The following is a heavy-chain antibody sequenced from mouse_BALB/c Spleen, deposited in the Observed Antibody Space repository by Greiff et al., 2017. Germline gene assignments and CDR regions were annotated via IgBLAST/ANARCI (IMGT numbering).Heavy chain of an antibody. J-gene: IGHJ4*01. CDR3: ARDDTTATYAMDY. Sequence: EVKLVESGGGLVKPGGSLKLSCAASGFTFSSYAMSWVRQTPEKRLEWVASISSGGSTYYPDSVKGRFTISRDNARNILYLQMSSLRSEDTAMYYCARDDTTATYAMDYWGQGTSVTVSS. CDR2: ISSGGST. D-gene: IGHD1-2*01. V-gene: IGHV5-6-5*01. CDR1: GFTFSSYA.